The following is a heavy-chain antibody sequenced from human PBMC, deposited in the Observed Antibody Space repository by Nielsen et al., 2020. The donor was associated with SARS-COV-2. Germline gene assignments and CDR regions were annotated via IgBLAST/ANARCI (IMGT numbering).Heavy chain of an antibody. CDR3: ARLDSSGYYHPYWYFDL. D-gene: IGHD3-22*01. CDR1: GYTFTSYY. CDR2: INPSGGST. J-gene: IGHJ2*01. Sequence: ASVKVSCKASGYTFTSYYMHWVRQAPGQGLEWMGIINPSGGSTNYAQKFQGRVTITADESTSTAYMELSSLRSEDTAVYYCARLDSSGYYHPYWYFDLWGRGTLVTVSS. V-gene: IGHV1-46*01.